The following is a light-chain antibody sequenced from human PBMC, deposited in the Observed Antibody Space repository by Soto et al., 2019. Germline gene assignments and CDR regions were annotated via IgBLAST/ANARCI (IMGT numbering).Light chain of an antibody. CDR3: GTWDSSLSAEV. CDR1: SSNIGNNY. CDR2: ENN. J-gene: IGLJ3*02. V-gene: IGLV1-51*02. Sequence: QSVLTQPPSVSAAPGQKVTISCSGSSSNIGNNYVSWYQQLPGTAPKLLIYENNKRPSGIPDRFSGSKSGTSATLGITGLQTGDEADYYCGTWDSSLSAEVFGGGTKVPVL.